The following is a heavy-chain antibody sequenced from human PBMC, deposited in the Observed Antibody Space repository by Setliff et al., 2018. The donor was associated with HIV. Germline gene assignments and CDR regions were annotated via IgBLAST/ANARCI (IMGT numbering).Heavy chain of an antibody. CDR2: ISDDGSTK. Sequence: GGSLRLSCAASGFTFNNYAMHWVRQAPGKGPECVAVISDDGSTKHYGDSVKGRFTISRDNSKNTLYLQMNSLRVEDTAVYYCARETMYDSRGYLSHYFDYWGQGTPVTVSS. D-gene: IGHD3-22*01. J-gene: IGHJ4*02. CDR1: GFTFNNYA. V-gene: IGHV3-30*04. CDR3: ARETMYDSRGYLSHYFDY.